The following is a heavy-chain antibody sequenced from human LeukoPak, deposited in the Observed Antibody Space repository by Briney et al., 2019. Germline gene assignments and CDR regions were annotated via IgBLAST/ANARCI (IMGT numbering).Heavy chain of an antibody. D-gene: IGHD3-16*01. J-gene: IGHJ3*02. CDR1: GFTFSDYI. CDR2: IRRRVNSYTT. Sequence: GGSLRLSCAGSGFTFSDYILDWVRQAPGKGLEWVGRIRRRVNSYTTEYAASVKGRFIISRDDSKNSMYLYMNNLKTEDTAVYHCTRDGGEGGNSAFDIWGQGTTVTVSS. CDR3: TRDGGEGGNSAFDI. V-gene: IGHV3-72*01.